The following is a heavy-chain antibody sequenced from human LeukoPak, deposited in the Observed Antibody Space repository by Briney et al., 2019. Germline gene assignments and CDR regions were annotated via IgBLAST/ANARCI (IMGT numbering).Heavy chain of an antibody. J-gene: IGHJ3*02. Sequence: SVKVSCKASGGTFSSYAISWVRQAPGQGLEWMGGIIPMFGTANYAQKFQGRVTITADESTSTAYMELSSLRSEDTAVYYCARARQRIVVVVAATPGAFDIWGQGTMVTVSS. CDR1: GGTFSSYA. D-gene: IGHD2-15*01. CDR2: IIPMFGTA. CDR3: ARARQRIVVVVAATPGAFDI. V-gene: IGHV1-69*13.